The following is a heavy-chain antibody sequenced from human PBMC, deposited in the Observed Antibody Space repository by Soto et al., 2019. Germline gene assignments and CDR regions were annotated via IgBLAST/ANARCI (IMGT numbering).Heavy chain of an antibody. Sequence: PGGSLRLSCPSSGFTFRDFSISWFRQSPGKGLEWIGFIRGEAYGGTTDYAASATGRFSISRDDSESIAYLQMNSLTTEDTAVYYCAAVIYDSGSYYFDYWGQGALVTVYS. CDR3: AAVIYDSGSYYFDY. CDR1: GFTFRDFS. J-gene: IGHJ4*02. CDR2: IRGEAYGGTT. D-gene: IGHD1-26*01. V-gene: IGHV3-49*03.